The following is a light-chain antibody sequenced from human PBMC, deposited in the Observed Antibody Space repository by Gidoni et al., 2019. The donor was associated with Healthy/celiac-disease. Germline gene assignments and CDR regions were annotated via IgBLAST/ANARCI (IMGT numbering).Light chain of an antibody. CDR2: GAS. V-gene: IGKV3-20*01. CDR3: QQYGSSYT. Sequence: EIGWTQSPGTLSLSPGERATLSCRASQSVSSSYLAWYQQKPGQAPRLLIYGASSRATGIPDRFSGSGSGTDFTLTISRLEPEDFAVYYCQQYGSSYTFGQGTKLEIK. CDR1: QSVSSSY. J-gene: IGKJ2*01.